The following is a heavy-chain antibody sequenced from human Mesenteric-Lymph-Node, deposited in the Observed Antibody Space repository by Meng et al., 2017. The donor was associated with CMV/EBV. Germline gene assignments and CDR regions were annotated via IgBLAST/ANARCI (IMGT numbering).Heavy chain of an antibody. CDR3: ARGSLASAGT. J-gene: IGHJ4*02. D-gene: IGHD6-13*01. Sequence: SVKVACKASGYPILHWVRQASGGSLEWMGWINGGHGNTKYSQRFQDRVTISRDTYATTAYLELSSLRFEDTAVYYCARGSLASAGTWGQGTLVTVSS. CDR2: INGGHGNT. V-gene: IGHV1-3*01. CDR1: GYPIL.